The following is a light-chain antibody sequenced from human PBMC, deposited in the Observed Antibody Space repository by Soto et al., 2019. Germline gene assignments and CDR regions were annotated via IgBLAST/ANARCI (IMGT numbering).Light chain of an antibody. CDR1: QSIQTW. V-gene: IGKV1-5*01. J-gene: IGKJ2*01. CDR2: DAS. CDR3: QQYESYPYT. Sequence: DIQMTQSPSTLSASVGDRVTISCRASQSIQTWLAWYQQRPGKAPNLLIFDASDLASGVSSRFSGSGSGAEFTLTISSLQAHDFATYYCQQYESYPYTFGRGTRLEIK.